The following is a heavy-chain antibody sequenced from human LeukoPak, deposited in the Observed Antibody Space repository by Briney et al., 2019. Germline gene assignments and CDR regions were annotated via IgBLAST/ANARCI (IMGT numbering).Heavy chain of an antibody. CDR2: ISSSSSTI. J-gene: IGHJ6*02. D-gene: IGHD3-10*01. CDR3: ARLSGGSGSYPYYYGMDV. V-gene: IGHV3-48*02. CDR1: GFTFSSYS. Sequence: PGGSLRLSCAASGFTFSSYSMNWVRQAPGKGLEWVSYISSSSSTIYYADSVKGRFTISRDNAKNSLYLQMNGLRDEDTAVYYCARLSGGSGSYPYYYGMDVWGQGTTVTVSS.